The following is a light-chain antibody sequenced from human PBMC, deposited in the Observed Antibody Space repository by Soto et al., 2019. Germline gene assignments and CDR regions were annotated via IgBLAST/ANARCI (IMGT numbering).Light chain of an antibody. CDR3: QKYNNWPPSWT. Sequence: EIVMTQSPATLSVSPGERATLSCRASQSVSSNLAWYQQKPGQAPRLLIYLASTRATGIPARFSGSGSGTEFTLTISSLQSEDFAVYYCQKYNNWPPSWTFGQGTKVEIK. J-gene: IGKJ1*01. V-gene: IGKV3-15*01. CDR1: QSVSSN. CDR2: LAS.